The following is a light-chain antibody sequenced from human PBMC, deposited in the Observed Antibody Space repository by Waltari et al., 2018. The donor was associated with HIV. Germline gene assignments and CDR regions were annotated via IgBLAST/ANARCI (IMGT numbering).Light chain of an antibody. CDR3: SSYTSSSTLGV. CDR1: SSDVGGYNY. CDR2: EVS. J-gene: IGLJ1*01. V-gene: IGLV2-14*01. Sequence: QSALTQPASVSGSPGQSITISCTGTSSDVGGYNYVSWYQQHPGKAPKLMIYEVSNLPSGVSSRVSGCKSGNTASLTISGLQSEDEADYYCSSYTSSSTLGVFGTGTKVTVL.